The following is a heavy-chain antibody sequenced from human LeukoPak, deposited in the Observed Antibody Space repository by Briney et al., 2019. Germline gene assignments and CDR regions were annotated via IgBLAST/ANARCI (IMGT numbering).Heavy chain of an antibody. CDR3: ARGSGIAAAMGAFDI. CDR1: GYTFTGYY. CDR2: INPNSGGT. V-gene: IGHV1-2*02. Sequence: ASVKVSCKASGYTFTGYYMQWVRQAPGQGLEWMGWINPNSGGTNYAQKFQGRVTMTRDTSISTAYMELSRLRSDDTAVYYCARGSGIAAAMGAFDIWGQGTMVTVSS. J-gene: IGHJ3*02. D-gene: IGHD6-13*01.